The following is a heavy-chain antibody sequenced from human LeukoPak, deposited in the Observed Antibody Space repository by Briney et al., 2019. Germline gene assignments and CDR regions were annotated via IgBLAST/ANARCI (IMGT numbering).Heavy chain of an antibody. Sequence: SVKVSCKASGFTFTSSAVQWVRQARGQRLEWIGWIVVGSGNTNYVQKFQERVTITRDMSTSTAYMELSSLRSEDTAVYYCAADPGHYGDYDFDYWGQGTLVTVSS. CDR2: IVVGSGNT. CDR3: AADPGHYGDYDFDY. V-gene: IGHV1-58*01. D-gene: IGHD4-17*01. CDR1: GFTFTSSA. J-gene: IGHJ4*02.